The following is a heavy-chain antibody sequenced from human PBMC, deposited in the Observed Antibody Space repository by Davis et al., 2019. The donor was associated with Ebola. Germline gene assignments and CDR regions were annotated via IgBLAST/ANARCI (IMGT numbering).Heavy chain of an antibody. Sequence: GGSLRLSCAASGFTFSSYGMHWVRQAPGKGLEWVALISSDGSNKYYVDSVKGRFTISRDNSKNTLYLQMNSLRAEDTAVYYCAKTNNRWLQLDYYYGMDVWGKGTTVTVSS. CDR1: GFTFSSYG. V-gene: IGHV3-30*18. D-gene: IGHD5-24*01. J-gene: IGHJ6*04. CDR3: AKTNNRWLQLDYYYGMDV. CDR2: ISSDGSNK.